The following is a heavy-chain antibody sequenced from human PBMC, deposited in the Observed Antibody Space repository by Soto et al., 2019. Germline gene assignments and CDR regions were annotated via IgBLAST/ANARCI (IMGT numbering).Heavy chain of an antibody. J-gene: IGHJ6*02. CDR1: GFTFSSYG. Sequence: QVQLVESGGGVVQPGRSLRLSCAASGFTFSSYGMHWVRQAPGKGLEWVAVISYDGSNKYYADSVKGRFTISRDNSMNTLYLQMNSLRAEDTAVYYCAKGRAAYYYYYYYGMDVWGQGTTVTVSS. CDR2: ISYDGSNK. CDR3: AKGRAAYYYYYYYGMDV. D-gene: IGHD6-25*01. V-gene: IGHV3-30*18.